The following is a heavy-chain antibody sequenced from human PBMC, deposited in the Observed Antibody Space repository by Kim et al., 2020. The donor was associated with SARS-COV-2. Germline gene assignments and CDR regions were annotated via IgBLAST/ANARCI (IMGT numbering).Heavy chain of an antibody. Sequence: GGSLRLSCVASGFTFSTYDFHWVRQATGKGLEWISAIGTGYDTYYPDSLKGRFTISRENAKNSLYLQMNSLTAGDTAVYYCAREDQRPVCPKYICPLDFWGAGTLRTFSP. CDR1: GFTFSTYD. V-gene: IGHV3-13*01. J-gene: IGHJ4*01. CDR2: IGTGYDT. CDR3: AREDQRPVCPKYICPLDF. D-gene: IGHD2-2*01.